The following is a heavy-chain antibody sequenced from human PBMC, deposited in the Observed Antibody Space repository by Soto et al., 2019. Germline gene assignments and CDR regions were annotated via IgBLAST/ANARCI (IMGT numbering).Heavy chain of an antibody. D-gene: IGHD2-2*01. J-gene: IGHJ5*02. CDR3: TRAAWDCGSTNCLINR. CDR1: GFTFSDFW. Sequence: PGGSLRLSCAASGFTFSDFWMHRVRQVPGKDLVWISRVNGDGSATTYADSVKGRYTISRDNAKNTLYLQMNSLRAEDTAVYYCTRAAWDCGSTNCLINRWGQGTLVTVSS. V-gene: IGHV3-74*01. CDR2: VNGDGSAT.